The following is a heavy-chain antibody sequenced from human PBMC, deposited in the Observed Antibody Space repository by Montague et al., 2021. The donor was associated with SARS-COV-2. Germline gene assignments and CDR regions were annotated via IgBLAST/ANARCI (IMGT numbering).Heavy chain of an antibody. CDR2: IYYSGST. CDR1: GGSISSNLFY. V-gene: IGHV4-39*07. CDR3: ARVGRQQLVRLSGMDV. J-gene: IGHJ6*02. D-gene: IGHD6-13*01. Sequence: TLSLTCTVSGGSISSNLFYWGWIRQTPGKALEWIGSIYYSGSTYYNPSLKSRVTISVDTSKNQFSLKLSSVTAADTAVYYCARVGRQQLVRLSGMDVWGQGTTVTVSS.